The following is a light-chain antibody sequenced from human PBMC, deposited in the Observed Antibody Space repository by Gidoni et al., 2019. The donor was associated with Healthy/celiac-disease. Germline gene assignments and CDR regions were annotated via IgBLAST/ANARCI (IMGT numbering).Light chain of an antibody. CDR1: ALPKQY. J-gene: IGLJ3*02. CDR3: QSADSSGTIGV. Sequence: SYELPQPPSVSVSPGQTARITCSGDALPKQYAYWYQQKPGQAPVLVIYKDSERPSGIPERFSGSSSGTTVTLTISGVQAEDEAEYYCQSADSSGTIGVFGGGTKLTVL. CDR2: KDS. V-gene: IGLV3-25*03.